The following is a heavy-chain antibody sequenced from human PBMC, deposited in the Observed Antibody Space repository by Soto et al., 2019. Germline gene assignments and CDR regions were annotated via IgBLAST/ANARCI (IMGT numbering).Heavy chain of an antibody. CDR1: GDTFSTYT. D-gene: IGHD3-22*01. CDR2: IIPRSATS. J-gene: IGHJ3*02. V-gene: IGHV1-69*13. CDR3: ARQRITMIVGAEDAFDI. Sequence: SVKVSCKASGDTFSTYTITWMRQAPGRGLEWMGGIIPRSATSNYAQKFQGRVTITADESTSTAYMELSSLRSEDTAVYYCARQRITMIVGAEDAFDIWGQGTMVTVSS.